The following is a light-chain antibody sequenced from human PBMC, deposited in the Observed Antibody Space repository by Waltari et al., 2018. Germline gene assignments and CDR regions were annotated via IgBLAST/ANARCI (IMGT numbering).Light chain of an antibody. CDR1: SGHTTFA. Sequence: QLVVTQSPSPSASLGASVKFTCTLSSGHTTFAIAWHQQPPQKGPRYLMTVNGDGSHRKGDGIPDRFSGSSSGADRYLTVSSLQSEDEADYYCQTWGSDIVVFGGGTKLTVL. CDR2: VNGDGSH. J-gene: IGLJ2*01. CDR3: QTWGSDIVV. V-gene: IGLV4-69*01.